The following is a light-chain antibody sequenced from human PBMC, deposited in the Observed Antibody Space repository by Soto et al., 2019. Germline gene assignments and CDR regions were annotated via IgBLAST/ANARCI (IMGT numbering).Light chain of an antibody. CDR2: GAS. CDR1: QSVSNDF. J-gene: IGKJ1*01. Sequence: EIVLTQSPGILSLSPGQRVTLSCRASQSVSNDFLAWYTQKPGQAPRLLIYGASTRATDVPDRFSGSGSGADFTLTISRLEPEDFAVYYCQQYGSSPPRTFGQGTKVEMK. CDR3: QQYGSSPPRT. V-gene: IGKV3-20*01.